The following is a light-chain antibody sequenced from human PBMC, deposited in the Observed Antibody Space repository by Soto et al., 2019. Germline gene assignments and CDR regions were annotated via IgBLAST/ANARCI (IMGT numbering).Light chain of an antibody. CDR2: DIS. Sequence: EIVMTQSPATLSVSPGERATLSCRASQSVSSNLAWYQQKPGQAPSLLIYDISARATGIPTRFSGSGSGTDFTLTISRLEPEDFAVYFCQQYLRSQLTFGGGPKVDSK. V-gene: IGKV3D-15*01. CDR1: QSVSSN. J-gene: IGKJ4*01. CDR3: QQYLRSQLT.